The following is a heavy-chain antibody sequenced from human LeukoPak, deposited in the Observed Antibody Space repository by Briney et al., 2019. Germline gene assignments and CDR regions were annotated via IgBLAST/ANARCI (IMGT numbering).Heavy chain of an antibody. V-gene: IGHV3-7*01. D-gene: IGHD2-2*01. CDR3: ATEEVDYCSSTSCQLFDY. Sequence: GGSLRHSCAPSVNTLSSSWMSWVPHALGKGREWVANIKQDGREKYYMDSLKCRFTISRDNAKNSLYLQMNSLRAEDTAVYYCATEEVDYCSSTSCQLFDYWGQGTLVTVSS. J-gene: IGHJ4*02. CDR2: IKQDGREK. CDR1: VNTLSSSW.